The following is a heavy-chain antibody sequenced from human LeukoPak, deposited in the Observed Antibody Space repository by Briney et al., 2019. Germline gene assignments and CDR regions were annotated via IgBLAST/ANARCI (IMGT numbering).Heavy chain of an antibody. J-gene: IGHJ6*03. V-gene: IGHV4-39*02. CDR1: GGSISSSSYY. D-gene: IGHD2-2*01. Sequence: SETLSLTCTVSGGSISSSSYYWGWIRQPPGKGLEWIGSIYYSGSTYYNPSLKSRVTISVDTSKNQFSLKLSSVTAADTAVYYCAREDIVVVPAAHGYYMDVWGKGTTVTVSS. CDR2: IYYSGST. CDR3: AREDIVVVPAAHGYYMDV.